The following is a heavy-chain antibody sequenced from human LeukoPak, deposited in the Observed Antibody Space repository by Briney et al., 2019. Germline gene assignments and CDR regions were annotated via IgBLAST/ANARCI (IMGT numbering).Heavy chain of an antibody. CDR2: IYYSGSI. V-gene: IGHV4-39*07. D-gene: IGHD3-10*01. CDR1: GGSIKSSTYY. CDR3: ARSELLWFGGVNSGFDY. Sequence: SETLSLTCSVSGGSIKSSTYYWVWIRQAPGKGLEWIGNIYYSGSIYYNPSLNSRVTISLDTSKNQFSLKLSSVTAADTAVYYCARSELLWFGGVNSGFDYWGQGTLVTVSS. J-gene: IGHJ4*02.